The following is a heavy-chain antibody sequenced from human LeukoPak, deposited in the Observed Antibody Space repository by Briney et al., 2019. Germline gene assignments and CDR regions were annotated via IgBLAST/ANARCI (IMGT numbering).Heavy chain of an antibody. CDR2: IYPGDSDT. CDR1: GYSFTNYW. CDR3: AASTYGSGSYVGFDS. J-gene: IGHJ4*02. V-gene: IGHV5-51*01. D-gene: IGHD3-10*01. Sequence: GESLKISCQGSGYSFTNYWIGWVRQMPGKGLEWMGIIYPGDSDTRYSPSFQGQVTISADKSISTTYLQWRSLKASDTAMYYCAASTYGSGSYVGFDSWGQGTLVTVYS.